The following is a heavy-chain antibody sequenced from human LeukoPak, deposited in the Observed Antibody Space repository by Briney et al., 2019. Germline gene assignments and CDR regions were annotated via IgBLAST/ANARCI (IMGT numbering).Heavy chain of an antibody. V-gene: IGHV3-11*01. CDR3: ARDFRNLGMDV. D-gene: IGHD3-16*01. J-gene: IGHJ6*03. Sequence: PGGSLRLSCTPSSFTLCDRYMSWIRQAPGKGLEWVSYISNVGFSTHYADSVKGRFTVSRDNAKNSLFLQMDSLRAEDTAVYFCARDFRNLGMDVWGKGTTVTVSS. CDR2: ISNVGFST. CDR1: SFTLCDRY.